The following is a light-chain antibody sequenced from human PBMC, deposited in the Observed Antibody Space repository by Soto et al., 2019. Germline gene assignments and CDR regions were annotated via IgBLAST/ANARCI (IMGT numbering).Light chain of an antibody. CDR2: DVT. Sequence: QSVLTQPPSASGSPGQSVTISCTGASSDVGGYNFVSWYQHHPGKAPRLMIYDVTQRPSGVPDRFYGSKSGNTASLTVSGLQVDDGAYYYRSSYAGRSIHVAFVGGIKLTVL. V-gene: IGLV2-8*01. CDR3: SSYAGRSIHVA. CDR1: SSDVGGYNF. J-gene: IGLJ2*01.